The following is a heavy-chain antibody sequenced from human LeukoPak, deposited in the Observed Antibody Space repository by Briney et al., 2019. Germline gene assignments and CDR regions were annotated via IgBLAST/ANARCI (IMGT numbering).Heavy chain of an antibody. CDR3: ARVTGSIDY. V-gene: IGHV1-8*01. CDR1: GYTSTSYD. J-gene: IGHJ4*02. Sequence: GASVKVSCKASGYTSTSYDINWVRQATGQGLEWMGWINLNSGNTGYAQNFQGRLTMTRDTSINTAYMELSTLRSEDTAVYYCARVTGSIDYWGQGTLVTVSS. CDR2: INLNSGNT. D-gene: IGHD1-26*01.